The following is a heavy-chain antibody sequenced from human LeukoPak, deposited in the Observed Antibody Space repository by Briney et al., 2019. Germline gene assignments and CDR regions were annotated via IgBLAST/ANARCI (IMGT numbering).Heavy chain of an antibody. Sequence: SETLSLTCAVSGYSLSSDCYWGWIRQSPGTGLQWIASIHHRGTTHYNPSLRSRFTISLDTSKKQFSLKVNFVTAADTAVYYCARGRLLRRITIFGVVQYYFDYWGQGTLVTVSS. CDR3: ARGRLLRRITIFGVVQYYFDY. CDR1: GYSLSSDCY. V-gene: IGHV4-38-2*01. D-gene: IGHD3-3*01. CDR2: IHHRGTT. J-gene: IGHJ4*02.